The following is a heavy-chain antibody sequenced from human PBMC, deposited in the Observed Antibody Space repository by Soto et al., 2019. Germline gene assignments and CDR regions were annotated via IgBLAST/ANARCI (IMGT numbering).Heavy chain of an antibody. V-gene: IGHV3-23*01. CDR2: ISGSGGGT. CDR3: VTRRYIVAVVAASYYFDY. Sequence: LRLSCAASGFTFSSYAMSWVRQAPGKGLEWVSVISGSGGGTYYADSVKGRFTVSRDNSKNTLYLQMNSLRAEDTALYYCVTRRYIVAVVAASYYFDYWGQGTLVTVS. CDR1: GFTFSSYA. J-gene: IGHJ4*02. D-gene: IGHD2-15*01.